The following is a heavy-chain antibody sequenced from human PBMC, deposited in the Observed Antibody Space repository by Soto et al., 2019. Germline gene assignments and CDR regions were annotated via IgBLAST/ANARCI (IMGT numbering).Heavy chain of an antibody. J-gene: IGHJ6*02. CDR3: AKEYQLHYYYYGMDV. V-gene: IGHV3-30*18. CDR2: ISYDGSDK. Sequence: QVQVVESGGGVVQPGRSLRLSCAASGFTFSDYGMHWVRQAPGKGLEWVAVISYDGSDKYYTDSVKGRFTISRDNSKTTLFLQMNSLRTEDTAVYYCAKEYQLHYYYYGMDVWGQGTTVTVSS. D-gene: IGHD2-2*01. CDR1: GFTFSDYG.